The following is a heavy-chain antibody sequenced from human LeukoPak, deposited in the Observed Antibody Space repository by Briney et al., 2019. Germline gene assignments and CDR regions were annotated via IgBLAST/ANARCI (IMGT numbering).Heavy chain of an antibody. CDR3: ARCPYYYDSSGYYYALTFDY. Sequence: SETLSLTCAVYGGSFSGYYWSWIRQPPGKGLEWIGEINHSGSTNYNPSLKSRVTISVDTSKNQFSLKLSSVTAADTAVYYCARCPYYYDSSGYYYALTFDYWGQGTLVTVSS. J-gene: IGHJ4*02. CDR1: GGSFSGYY. D-gene: IGHD3-22*01. CDR2: INHSGST. V-gene: IGHV4-34*01.